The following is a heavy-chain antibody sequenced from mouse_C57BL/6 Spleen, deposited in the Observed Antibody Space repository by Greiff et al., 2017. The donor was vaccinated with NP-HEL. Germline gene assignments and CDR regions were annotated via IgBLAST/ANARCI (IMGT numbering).Heavy chain of an antibody. CDR3: ARSGGSSPFAY. CDR1: GHSFTGYY. D-gene: IGHD1-1*01. J-gene: IGHJ3*01. Sequence: DVQLQQSGPELVKPGASVKISCKASGHSFTGYYMNWVKQSPEKSLEWIGEINPSTGGTTYNQKFKAKATLTVDKSSSTAYMQLKSLTSEDSAVYYCARSGGSSPFAYWGQGTLVTVSA. CDR2: INPSTGGT. V-gene: IGHV1-42*01.